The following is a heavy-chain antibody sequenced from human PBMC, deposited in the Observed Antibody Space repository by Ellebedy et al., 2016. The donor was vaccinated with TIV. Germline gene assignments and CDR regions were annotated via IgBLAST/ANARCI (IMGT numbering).Heavy chain of an antibody. D-gene: IGHD3-10*01. CDR1: GGSISSSSYY. CDR3: ARVRSYYGSGRSYYFDS. CDR2: IYHSGST. Sequence: SETLSLXXTVSGGSISSSSYYWGWIRQPPGEGLEWIGSIYHSGSTYYNPSLRSRVTISVDTSKNQFSLRLSSVTAADTAVYYCARVRSYYGSGRSYYFDSWGQGTLVTVSS. V-gene: IGHV4-39*07. J-gene: IGHJ4*02.